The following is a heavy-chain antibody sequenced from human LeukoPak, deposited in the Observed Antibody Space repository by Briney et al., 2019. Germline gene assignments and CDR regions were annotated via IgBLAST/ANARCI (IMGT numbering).Heavy chain of an antibody. CDR2: IYTSGST. CDR1: GGSISSGSYY. Sequence: PSETLSLTCTVSGGSISSGSYYWSWIRQPAGKGLEWIGRIYTSGSTSYNPSLKSRVTILVDTSKNQFSLKLSSVTAADTAVYYCASGYCSSTSCYTGYYYYMDVWGKGTTVTVSS. D-gene: IGHD2-2*02. J-gene: IGHJ6*03. CDR3: ASGYCSSTSCYTGYYYYMDV. V-gene: IGHV4-61*02.